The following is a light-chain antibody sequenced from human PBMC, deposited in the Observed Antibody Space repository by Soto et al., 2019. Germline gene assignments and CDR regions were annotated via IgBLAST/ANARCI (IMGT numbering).Light chain of an antibody. CDR3: LQHSTYPLT. J-gene: IGKJ1*01. V-gene: IGKV1-17*01. CDR2: AAS. Sequence: DIQMTQFPSSLSASVGDRVTITCRAIQGIRNDLAWYQQKPVKAPKRLIYAASSLQSGVPSRFSGSGSGTEFTLAISSLPPEDFATFYCLQHSTYPLTFGQGTKVEIK. CDR1: QGIRND.